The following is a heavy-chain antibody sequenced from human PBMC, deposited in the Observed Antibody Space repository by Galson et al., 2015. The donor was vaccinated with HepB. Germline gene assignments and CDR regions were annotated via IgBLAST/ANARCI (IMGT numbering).Heavy chain of an antibody. V-gene: IGHV7-4-1*02. CDR2: INTNTGKP. J-gene: IGHJ5*02. CDR3: ARDRQWPIMGAWWFDP. Sequence: SVKVSCKASGYSFTSYPMNWVRQAPGQGLEWMGWINTNTGKPKYAQAFTGRFVFSLDSSVSTAYLQISSLTAEDTAVYYCARDRQWPIMGAWWFDPWGQGTLVTVSS. D-gene: IGHD6-19*01. CDR1: GYSFTSYP.